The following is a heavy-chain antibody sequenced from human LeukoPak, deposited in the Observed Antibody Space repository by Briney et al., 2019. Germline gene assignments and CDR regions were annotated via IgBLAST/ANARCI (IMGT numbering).Heavy chain of an antibody. CDR3: ARTDETAPAEDFQH. J-gene: IGHJ1*01. CDR2: IYSGGST. D-gene: IGHD2-21*02. CDR1: GFSVSSNY. V-gene: IGHV3-53*01. Sequence: IPLGGSLRLSCAASGFSVSSNYMSWVRQAPGKGLEWVSVIYSGGSTYYADSVKGRFTISRDNSKNTLYLQMKSLRAEDTAVYYCARTDETAPAEDFQHWGQGTLVTVSS.